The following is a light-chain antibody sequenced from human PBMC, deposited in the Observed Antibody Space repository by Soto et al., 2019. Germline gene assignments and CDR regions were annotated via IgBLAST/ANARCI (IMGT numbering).Light chain of an antibody. V-gene: IGKV1-39*01. J-gene: IGKJ1*01. CDR1: QSISTY. Sequence: DIQMTQSPSSLCASVGYRVTMTFRASQSISTYLNWYQQKPGKAPKLLIHTASSLQSGVPTRFSGSGSGTDFTLTISSLQPEDFATCYCQRIHSPPWTFGQGTKVDIK. CDR3: QRIHSPPWT. CDR2: TAS.